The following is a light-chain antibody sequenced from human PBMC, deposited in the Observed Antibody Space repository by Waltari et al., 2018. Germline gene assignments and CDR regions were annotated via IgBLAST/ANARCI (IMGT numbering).Light chain of an antibody. CDR3: YSYAGSYIWV. CDR1: SSNVGTYNY. V-gene: IGLV2-11*01. CDR2: DVN. Sequence: QSALTQPRSVSGSPGQSVTISCTGTSSNVGTYNYVSWYQQYPGKAPNLLIFDVNKRPSGVPDRFSGSKSGYSASLTISGLRAEDEADYYCYSYAGSYIWVFGGGTKLTVL. J-gene: IGLJ3*02.